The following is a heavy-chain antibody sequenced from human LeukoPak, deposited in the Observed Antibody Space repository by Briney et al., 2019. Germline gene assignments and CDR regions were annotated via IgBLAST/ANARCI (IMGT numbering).Heavy chain of an antibody. CDR2: INPNSGGT. J-gene: IGHJ4*02. V-gene: IGHV1-2*02. Sequence: ASVKVSCKASGYTFTGYYMHWVRQAPGQGLEWMGWINPNSGGTNYAQKFQGRVTMTRDTSISTAYMELSRLRSDDTAVYYYARESDSGSYDIDYWGQGTLVTVSS. D-gene: IGHD1-26*01. CDR3: ARESDSGSYDIDY. CDR1: GYTFTGYY.